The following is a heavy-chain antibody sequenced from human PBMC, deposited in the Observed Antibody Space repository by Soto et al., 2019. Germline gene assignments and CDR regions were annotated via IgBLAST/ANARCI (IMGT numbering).Heavy chain of an antibody. D-gene: IGHD6-19*01. CDR2: IYWDDDN. J-gene: IGHJ4*02. Sequence: QITLKESGPTLVKPTQTLTLTCSFSGFSLNSTAVGVNWIRQPPGKALEWLALIYWDDDNHYSPSLQSRLTITKDTSKNQVVLTMTNMDPVDTATYYCAHGSGWLSDYWGQGTLVIVSS. CDR1: GFSLNSTAVG. V-gene: IGHV2-5*02. CDR3: AHGSGWLSDY.